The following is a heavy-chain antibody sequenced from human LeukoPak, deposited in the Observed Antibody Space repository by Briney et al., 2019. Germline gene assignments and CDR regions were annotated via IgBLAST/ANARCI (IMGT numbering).Heavy chain of an antibody. Sequence: GGSLRLSCEVSGFTISTYWMTWVRQAPGKGLEWVANIRQDGNEKYYVESVQGRLTISRDNAKNSLSLQMNSLRPEDTAVYYCARDLLGWELHYFDYWGQGTLVTVSS. CDR1: GFTISTYW. CDR2: IRQDGNEK. J-gene: IGHJ4*02. V-gene: IGHV3-7*01. CDR3: ARDLLGWELHYFDY. D-gene: IGHD1-26*01.